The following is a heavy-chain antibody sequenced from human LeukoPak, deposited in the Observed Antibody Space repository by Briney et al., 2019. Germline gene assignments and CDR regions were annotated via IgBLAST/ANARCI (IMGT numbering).Heavy chain of an antibody. J-gene: IGHJ4*02. Sequence: ASVKVSCKASGYTFTGYYMHWVRQAPGQGLEWMGWINPNSGGTNYAQKFQGRVTMTRDTSISTAYMELSRLRSDDTAVYYCAREKDYGDCFDYWGQGTLVIVSS. CDR2: INPNSGGT. CDR3: AREKDYGDCFDY. D-gene: IGHD4-17*01. V-gene: IGHV1-2*02. CDR1: GYTFTGYY.